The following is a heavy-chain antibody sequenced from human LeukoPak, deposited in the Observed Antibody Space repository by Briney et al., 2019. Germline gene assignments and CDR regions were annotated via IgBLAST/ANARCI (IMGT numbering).Heavy chain of an antibody. CDR3: ARDSHYYDPGGYYSRGEYYHHGMDA. CDR1: GFTFRTDA. V-gene: IGHV3-30-3*01. D-gene: IGHD3-22*01. Sequence: GGSLRLSCVVSGFTFRTDAMHWVRQAPGKGLEWVAVVSYDGSNKYYADSVQGRFTISRDNSRNTLHLQMNSLRAEDTAVYYCARDSHYYDPGGYYSRGEYYHHGMDAWGQGTTVTASS. J-gene: IGHJ6*02. CDR2: VSYDGSNK.